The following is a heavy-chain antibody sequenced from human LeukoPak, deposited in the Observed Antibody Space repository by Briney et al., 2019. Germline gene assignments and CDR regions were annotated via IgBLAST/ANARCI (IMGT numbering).Heavy chain of an antibody. J-gene: IGHJ6*03. CDR1: GFTFSSNY. CDR2: IYSGGST. CDR3: ARAAEEYSSGWYYYMDV. Sequence: GGSLRLSCAASGFTFSSNYMSWVRQAPGKGLEWGSVIYSGGSTYYADSVKGRFTISRDNSKNTLYLQMNSLRAEDTAVYYCARAAEEYSSGWYYYMDVWGKGTTVTISS. V-gene: IGHV3-66*01. D-gene: IGHD6-19*01.